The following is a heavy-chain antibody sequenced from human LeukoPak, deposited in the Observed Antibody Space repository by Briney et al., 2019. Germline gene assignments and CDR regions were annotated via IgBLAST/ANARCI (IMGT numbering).Heavy chain of an antibody. J-gene: IGHJ3*02. D-gene: IGHD6-13*01. CDR2: ISSSSSYI. CDR1: GFTFSTYS. V-gene: IGHV3-21*01. Sequence: GGSLRLSCAASGFTFSTYSMNWVRQAPGKGLEWVSSISSSSSYIYYADSVKGRFTISRDNAKNSLYLQMNSLRAEDTAVYYCARGIAASAFDIWGQGTMVTVSS. CDR3: ARGIAASAFDI.